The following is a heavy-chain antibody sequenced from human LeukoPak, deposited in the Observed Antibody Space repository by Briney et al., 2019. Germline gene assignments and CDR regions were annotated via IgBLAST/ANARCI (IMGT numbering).Heavy chain of an antibody. CDR1: GFTFSSYS. V-gene: IGHV3-48*02. CDR3: ARDRDSGDYTAAPGDY. CDR2: ISSSGSTI. J-gene: IGHJ4*02. D-gene: IGHD4-17*01. Sequence: PGGSLRLSCAASGFTFSSYSMNWVRQAPGKGLEWISYISSSGSTINYADSVKGRFTISRDSAKNSLYLQMNSLRDEDTAVYYRARDRDSGDYTAAPGDYWGQGTLVTVSS.